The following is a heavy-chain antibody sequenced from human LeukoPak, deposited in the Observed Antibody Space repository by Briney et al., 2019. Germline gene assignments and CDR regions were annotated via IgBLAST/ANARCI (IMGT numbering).Heavy chain of an antibody. D-gene: IGHD2-2*01. CDR3: ARATPQYCSRTSCFRDLVDYYFDY. CDR1: GGSISSSNW. Sequence: PSETLSLTCAVSGGSISSSNWWNWVRQPPGKGLEWIGEIYHSGSTNYNPSLKSRVTISVDKSKNQFSVKLSSVTAADTAVYYCARATPQYCSRTSCFRDLVDYYFDYWGQGTLVTVSS. CDR2: IYHSGST. J-gene: IGHJ4*02. V-gene: IGHV4-4*02.